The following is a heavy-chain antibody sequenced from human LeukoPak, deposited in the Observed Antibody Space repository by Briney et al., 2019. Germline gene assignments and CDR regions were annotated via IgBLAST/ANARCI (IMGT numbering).Heavy chain of an antibody. CDR3: ARIGSSGWPNFDY. J-gene: IGHJ4*02. V-gene: IGHV4-59*01. CDR1: GGSISNYY. CDR2: IYYSGST. D-gene: IGHD6-19*01. Sequence: SETLSLTCTVSGGSISNYYWSWLRQPPGKGLEWIGSIYYSGSTNYNSSLKSRVTISVDTSKNQFSLKLSSVTAADTAVYYCARIGSSGWPNFDYWSQGTLVTVSS.